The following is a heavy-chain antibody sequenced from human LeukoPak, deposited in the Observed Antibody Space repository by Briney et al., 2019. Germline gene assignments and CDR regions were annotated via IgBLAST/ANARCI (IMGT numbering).Heavy chain of an antibody. V-gene: IGHV3-23*01. Sequence: GGSLRLSCAASGFTVSSNYMSWVRQAPGKGLEWVSAISGSGGSTYYADSVKGRFTISRDNSKNTLYLQMNSLRAEDTAVYYCAKSTFHRSGYLGYWGQGTLVTVSS. CDR3: AKSTFHRSGYLGY. D-gene: IGHD3-22*01. CDR2: ISGSGGST. J-gene: IGHJ4*02. CDR1: GFTVSSNY.